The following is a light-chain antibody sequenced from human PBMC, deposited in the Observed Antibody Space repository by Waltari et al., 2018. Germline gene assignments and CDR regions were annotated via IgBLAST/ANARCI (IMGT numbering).Light chain of an antibody. CDR2: DVS. Sequence: QSALTQPASVSGSPGQSITLSCTGTSSYVVGYTYVSWYQQHPGKAPKLMIYDVSNRPSGVSNRFSGSKSGNTASLTISGLQAEDEADYYCSSYTSSSTLVFGTGTKVTVL. J-gene: IGLJ1*01. CDR3: SSYTSSSTLV. V-gene: IGLV2-14*03. CDR1: SSYVVGYTY.